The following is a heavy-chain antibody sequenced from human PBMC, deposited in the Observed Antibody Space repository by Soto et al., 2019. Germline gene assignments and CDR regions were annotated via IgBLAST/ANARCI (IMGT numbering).Heavy chain of an antibody. CDR2: IIPIFYIT. Sequence: QVQLVQSGAEVKKPGSSVKVSCKASGGTFRSYSISWVRQAPGQGLEWMGGIIPIFYITNYSQKFQGRVTITADESTSTAYMELSSLGSDDTAVYYCARPDEGGYSSNHHYYYALDVWGQGPTVTV. V-gene: IGHV1-69*01. CDR1: GGTFRSYS. CDR3: ARPDEGGYSSNHHYYYALDV. J-gene: IGHJ6*02. D-gene: IGHD3-22*01.